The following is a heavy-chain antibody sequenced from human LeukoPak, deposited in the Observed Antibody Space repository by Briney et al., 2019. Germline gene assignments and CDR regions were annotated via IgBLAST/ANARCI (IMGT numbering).Heavy chain of an antibody. D-gene: IGHD5-24*01. CDR2: IYYSGST. V-gene: IGHV4-59*08. CDR3: ARRRDGYNGEFGY. J-gene: IGHJ4*02. CDR1: GGSLSSYY. Sequence: SETLSLTCTVSGGSLSSYYWSWIRQPPGRGLEGIGYIYYSGSTNYNPSLKSRVTISVDTSKNQFSLKLSSVTAADTAVYYCARRRDGYNGEFGYWGQGTLVTVSS.